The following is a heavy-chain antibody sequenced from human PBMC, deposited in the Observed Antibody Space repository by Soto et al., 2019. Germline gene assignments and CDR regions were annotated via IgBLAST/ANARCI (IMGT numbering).Heavy chain of an antibody. CDR2: INHNGDS. CDR1: GGSFGTSY. Sequence: QVHLQQWGAGLLKPSETLSLTCGVYGGSFGTSYWAWIRQSPEKGLEWIGEINHNGDSNYNPSLKMLVTISLDMSESQFSLKLTPVAAADTAVYYCARVTRFPDAFDIWGQGTPVIVSS. CDR3: ARVTRFPDAFDI. V-gene: IGHV4-34*01. J-gene: IGHJ3*02.